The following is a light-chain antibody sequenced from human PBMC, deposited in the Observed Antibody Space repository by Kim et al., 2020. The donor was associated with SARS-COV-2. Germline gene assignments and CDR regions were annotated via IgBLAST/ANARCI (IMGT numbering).Light chain of an antibody. CDR3: QQYNYWPIYS. CDR2: GAA. CDR1: QSISNK. J-gene: IGKJ2*03. V-gene: IGKV3-15*01. Sequence: EVVMTQSPATLSVSPGERATLSCRASQSISNKLAWYQHKPGQAPRLLIYGAATRATDIPARFSGSGSGTEFILTISSLQSEDFAVYYCQQYNYWPIYSFGQGTKLEI.